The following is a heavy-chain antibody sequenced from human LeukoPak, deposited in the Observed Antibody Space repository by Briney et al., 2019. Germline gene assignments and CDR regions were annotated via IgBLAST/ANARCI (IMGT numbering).Heavy chain of an antibody. V-gene: IGHV3-7*03. CDR3: AKWGCSGGSCYPFDY. Sequence: PGGSLRLSCVGSGFTFSTYWMSWVRQAPGKGLEWVANIKEDGSEKDYVDSVKGRFTISRDNAKNSLYLQMNSLRAGDTAVYYCAKWGCSGGSCYPFDYWGQGTLVTVSS. CDR2: IKEDGSEK. CDR1: GFTFSTYW. D-gene: IGHD2-15*01. J-gene: IGHJ4*02.